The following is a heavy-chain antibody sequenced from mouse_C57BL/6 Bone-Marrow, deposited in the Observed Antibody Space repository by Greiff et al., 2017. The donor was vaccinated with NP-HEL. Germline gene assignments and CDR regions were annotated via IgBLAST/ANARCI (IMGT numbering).Heavy chain of an antibody. V-gene: IGHV1-50*01. CDR2: IDPSDSYT. Sequence: QVQLQQPGAELVKPGASVKLSCKASGYTFTSYWMQWVKQRPGQVLEWIGEIDPSDSYTNYIQKFKGKATLTVDTSSSTAYRQRSSLTSEDSAVYYCAREEDSSGYLYYFDYWGQGTTLTVSS. J-gene: IGHJ2*01. CDR3: AREEDSSGYLYYFDY. CDR1: GYTFTSYW. D-gene: IGHD3-2*02.